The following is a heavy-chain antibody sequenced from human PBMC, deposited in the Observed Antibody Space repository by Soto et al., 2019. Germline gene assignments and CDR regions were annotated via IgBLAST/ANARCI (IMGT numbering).Heavy chain of an antibody. CDR1: GFTFSSYA. V-gene: IGHV3-23*01. Sequence: PGGSLRLSCAASGFTFSSYAMIWVRQAPGKGLEWLSAISGSGGSTYYADSVKGRFTISRDNSKNTLYLQMNSLRAEDTAVYYCAKGVVVVAATRVSNWGQGTLVTVSS. D-gene: IGHD2-15*01. CDR2: ISGSGGST. CDR3: AKGVVVVAATRVSN. J-gene: IGHJ4*02.